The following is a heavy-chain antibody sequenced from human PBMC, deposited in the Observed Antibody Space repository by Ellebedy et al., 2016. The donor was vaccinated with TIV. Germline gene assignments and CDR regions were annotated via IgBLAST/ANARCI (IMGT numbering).Heavy chain of an antibody. Sequence: PGGSLRLSCAASGFIVSSNYMSWVRQAPGKGLEWVSIIYSGGGTYYADSVKGRFTISRDKSKNTLYLQMNSLGVEDTAVYYCASRPNGDYHFLDYWGQGTLVTVSS. D-gene: IGHD4-17*01. J-gene: IGHJ4*02. V-gene: IGHV3-66*01. CDR1: GFIVSSNY. CDR3: ASRPNGDYHFLDY. CDR2: IYSGGGT.